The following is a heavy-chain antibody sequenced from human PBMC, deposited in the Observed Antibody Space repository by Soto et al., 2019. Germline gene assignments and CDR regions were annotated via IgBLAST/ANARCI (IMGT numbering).Heavy chain of an antibody. CDR1: GYSFTSYW. Sequence: GESLKISCKGSGYSFTSYWIGWVRQMPGKGLEWMGIIYPGDSDTRYSPSFQGQVTISADKSISTAYLQWSSLKASDTAMYYCARHVDLKELLSHYYYMDVWGKGTTVTVSS. CDR3: ARHVDLKELLSHYYYMDV. CDR2: IYPGDSDT. V-gene: IGHV5-51*01. D-gene: IGHD2-15*01. J-gene: IGHJ6*03.